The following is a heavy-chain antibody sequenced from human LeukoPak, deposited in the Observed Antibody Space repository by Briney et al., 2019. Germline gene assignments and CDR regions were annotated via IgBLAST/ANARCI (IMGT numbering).Heavy chain of an antibody. V-gene: IGHV4-34*01. CDR2: INHSGST. CDR1: GGSFSGYY. J-gene: IGHJ5*02. D-gene: IGHD3-22*01. CDR3: ARVPYYYDSSGTSYWFDP. Sequence: SETLSLTCAVYGGSFSGYYWSWIRQPPGKGLEWIGEINHSGSTNYNPSLKSRVTISVDTSKNQFSLKLSSVTAADTAVYYCARVPYYYDSSGTSYWFDPWGQGTLVTVSS.